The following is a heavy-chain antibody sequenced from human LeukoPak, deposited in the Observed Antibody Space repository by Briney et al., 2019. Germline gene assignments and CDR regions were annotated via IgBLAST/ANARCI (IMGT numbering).Heavy chain of an antibody. CDR2: IKEDGSEK. CDR3: ARGRYTSGWYPDYFDY. CDR1: GFTLSSYW. D-gene: IGHD6-19*01. Sequence: PGGSLRLSCAASGFTLSSYWMSWVRQAPGKGLERVANIKEDGSEKYYVDSVKGRFTISRDNAKNSLYLQMNSLRAEDTAVYYCARGRYTSGWYPDYFDYWGQGTLVTVSS. J-gene: IGHJ4*02. V-gene: IGHV3-7*04.